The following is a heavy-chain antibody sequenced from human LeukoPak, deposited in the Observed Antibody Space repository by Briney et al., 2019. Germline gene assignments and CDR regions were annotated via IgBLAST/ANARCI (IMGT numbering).Heavy chain of an antibody. CDR2: INHSGST. V-gene: IGHV4-34*01. Sequence: SETLSLTCGVYGGSFSDYYWSWIRQPPGKGLEWIGEINHSGSTNYNPSLKSRVTISVDTSKNQFSLKLSSVTAADTAVYYCARGVTVGGQLDRTYYYYYMDVWGKGTTVTVSS. J-gene: IGHJ6*03. CDR1: GGSFSDYY. CDR3: ARGVTVGGQLDRTYYYYYMDV. D-gene: IGHD2-15*01.